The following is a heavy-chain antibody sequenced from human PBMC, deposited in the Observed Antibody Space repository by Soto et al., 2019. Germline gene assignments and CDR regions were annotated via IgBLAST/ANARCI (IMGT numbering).Heavy chain of an antibody. J-gene: IGHJ4*02. CDR1: GFTFSSYA. V-gene: IGHV3-30-3*01. CDR3: ARDRGQLWSTYYFDY. D-gene: IGHD5-18*01. CDR2: ISYDGSNK. Sequence: QVQLVESGGGVVQPGRSLRLSCAASGFTFSSYAMHWVRQAPGKGLEWVAVISYDGSNKYYADSVKGRSTISRDNSKNTLYLQMNSLRAEDTAVYYCARDRGQLWSTYYFDYWGQGTLVTVSS.